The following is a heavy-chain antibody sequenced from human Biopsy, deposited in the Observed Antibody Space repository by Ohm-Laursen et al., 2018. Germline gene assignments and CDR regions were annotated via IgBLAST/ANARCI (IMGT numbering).Heavy chain of an antibody. CDR2: MIPSSGKT. CDR3: ARGYSRRVSIFEASIYWFDT. V-gene: IGHV1-8*01. J-gene: IGHJ5*02. Sequence: ASVKVSCKASGYSSSTYDVNWVRQARGQGLEWMGWMIPSSGKTGYAQRFQGRVTLTMNTSISTAYMELSGLRSEDTAVYFCARGYSRRVSIFEASIYWFDTWGQGTLVTVSS. D-gene: IGHD6-6*01. CDR1: GYSSSTYD.